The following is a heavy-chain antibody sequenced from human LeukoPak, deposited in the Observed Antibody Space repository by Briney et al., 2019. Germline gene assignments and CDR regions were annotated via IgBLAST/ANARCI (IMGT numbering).Heavy chain of an antibody. Sequence: GGSLRLSCAASGVTFSNYAMNWVRQAPGKGLEWRSDILGSGGNAYYAEFVKGRFTISRDNSKNTLYLQLNSLRADDTAVYYCAEDVLGIIAMDVWGQGTTVTVSS. D-gene: IGHD1-14*01. J-gene: IGHJ6*02. V-gene: IGHV3-23*01. CDR3: AEDVLGIIAMDV. CDR2: ILGSGGNA. CDR1: GVTFSNYA.